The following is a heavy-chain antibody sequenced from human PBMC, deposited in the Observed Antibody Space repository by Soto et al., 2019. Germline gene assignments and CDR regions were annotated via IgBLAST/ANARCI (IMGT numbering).Heavy chain of an antibody. CDR1: GYSFTGYF. CDR3: ARAHVRLQLGSSDY. CDR2: TNPKSGVT. D-gene: IGHD6-25*01. V-gene: IGHV1-2*02. Sequence: QVQLVQSGAEVKKPWASVKVSCKASGYSFTGYFMHWVRQVPGQRLEWMGWTNPKSGVTKYPQKFQGRVTMTRDTSISTAYMELTRLRSDDTAVYYGARAHVRLQLGSSDYCGQGALVTVYS. J-gene: IGHJ4*02.